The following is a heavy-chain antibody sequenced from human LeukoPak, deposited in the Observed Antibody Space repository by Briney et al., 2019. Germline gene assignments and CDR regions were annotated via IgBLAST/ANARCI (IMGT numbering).Heavy chain of an antibody. J-gene: IGHJ4*02. CDR1: GFSVSKIY. CDR3: ARVKTETSGWYQFDY. V-gene: IGHV3-53*05. D-gene: IGHD6-19*01. CDR2: ISVVGDT. Sequence: GGSLRLSCAASGFSVSKIYVSWVRQAAGKGLEWASLISVVGDTYYADSVKGRFTISRDNTENTLYPQMNSLRVEDTAVYYCARVKTETSGWYQFDYWGQGTLVTVSS.